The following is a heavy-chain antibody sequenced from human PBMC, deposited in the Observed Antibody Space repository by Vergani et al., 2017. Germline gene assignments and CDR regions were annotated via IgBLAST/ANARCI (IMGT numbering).Heavy chain of an antibody. V-gene: IGHV4-34*01. CDR2: IYYSGST. J-gene: IGHJ3*02. Sequence: QVQLQQWGAGLLKPSETLSLTCAVYGGSFSGYYWSWIRQPPGKGLEWIGYIYYSGSTYYNPSLKSRVTISVDTSKNQFSLKLSSVTAADTAVYYCARGEPHDAFDIWGQGTMVTVSS. CDR3: ARGEPHDAFDI. D-gene: IGHD1-14*01. CDR1: GGSFSGYY.